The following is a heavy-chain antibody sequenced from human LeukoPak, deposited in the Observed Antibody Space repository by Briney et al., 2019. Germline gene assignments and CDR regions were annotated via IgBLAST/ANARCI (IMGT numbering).Heavy chain of an antibody. CDR2: INWNGGST. CDR1: GFTFDDYG. Sequence: GGSLRLSCAASGFTFDDYGMSWVRQAPGKGLEWVSGINWNGGSTTYADSVKGRFTISRDNANNSLYLQTNSLRAEDTAFYYCARGRGLNLGVVAAIFDYCGEGTLVTVSS. CDR3: ARGRGLNLGVVAAIFDY. D-gene: IGHD2-21*02. V-gene: IGHV3-20*04. J-gene: IGHJ4*02.